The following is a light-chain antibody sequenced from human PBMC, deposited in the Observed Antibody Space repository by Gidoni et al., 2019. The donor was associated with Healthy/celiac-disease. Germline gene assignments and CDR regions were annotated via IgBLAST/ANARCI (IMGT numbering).Light chain of an antibody. CDR3: QQYGASPLT. CDR1: QPVSGNF. J-gene: IGKJ4*01. V-gene: IGKV3-20*01. CDR2: DTS. Sequence: IILTQSPGTLSVSPGERATLFCRATQPVSGNFLAWYQQKPGQPPSLLIDDTSRRATGVPDRCSGSGSGTDFSLLISRLQTEDAALYYCQQYGASPLTFXGXTRVE.